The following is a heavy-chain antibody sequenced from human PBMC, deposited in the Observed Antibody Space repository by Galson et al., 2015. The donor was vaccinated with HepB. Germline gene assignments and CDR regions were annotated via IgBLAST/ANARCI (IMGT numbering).Heavy chain of an antibody. D-gene: IGHD2-15*01. CDR1: GGTFSSYA. CDR3: ARVWCSGGSCYPYYYYGMDV. V-gene: IGHV1-69*06. CDR2: IIPIFGTA. J-gene: IGHJ6*02. Sequence: SVKVSCKASGGTFSSYAISWVRQAPGQGLEWMGGIIPIFGTANYAQKFQGRVTITADKSTSTAYMELSSLRSEDTAVYYCARVWCSGGSCYPYYYYGMDVWGQGTTVTVSS.